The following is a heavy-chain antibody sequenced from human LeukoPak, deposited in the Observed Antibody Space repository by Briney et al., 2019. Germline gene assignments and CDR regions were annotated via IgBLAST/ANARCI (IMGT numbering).Heavy chain of an antibody. Sequence: ASVKVSCKASGYTFTSYDINWVRQATGQGLEWMGWMNPNSGNTGYAQNFQGRVTMTRDTSITTAYMELSSLISKDTAVYYCARGPLGEVGIVRMDVWGQGTTVTVSS. CDR2: MNPNSGNT. V-gene: IGHV1-8*01. J-gene: IGHJ6*02. CDR3: ARGPLGEVGIVRMDV. CDR1: GYTFTSYD. D-gene: IGHD1-26*01.